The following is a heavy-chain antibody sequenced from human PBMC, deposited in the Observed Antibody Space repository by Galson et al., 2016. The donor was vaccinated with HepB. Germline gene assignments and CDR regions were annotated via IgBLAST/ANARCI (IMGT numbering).Heavy chain of an antibody. V-gene: IGHV3-7*01. D-gene: IGHD6-19*01. CDR3: ARDDGLVFDS. Sequence: SLRLSCAASGFSFSKFHMSWVRQAPGKGLDWVANINQDGSEEDCVDSVKCRFIISRDNAKNSLYLQMNSLRVEDTAVYYCARDDGLVFDSWGQGTLVTVSS. CDR2: INQDGSEE. J-gene: IGHJ4*02. CDR1: GFSFSKFH.